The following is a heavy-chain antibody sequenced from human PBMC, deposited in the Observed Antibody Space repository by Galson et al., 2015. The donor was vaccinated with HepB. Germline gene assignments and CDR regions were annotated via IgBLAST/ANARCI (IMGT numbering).Heavy chain of an antibody. J-gene: IGHJ6*02. CDR3: ARGDIVVVPAARNTYYYGMDV. CDR1: GFTFSSYG. V-gene: IGHV3-30*03. D-gene: IGHD2-2*01. Sequence: SVRLSCAASGFTFSSYGMHWVRQAPGQGLEWVAVISHDGGNKYYADSVKGRFTISRDNSKNTLYLQMNSLRAEDTAVYYCARGDIVVVPAARNTYYYGMDVWGQGTTVTVSS. CDR2: ISHDGGNK.